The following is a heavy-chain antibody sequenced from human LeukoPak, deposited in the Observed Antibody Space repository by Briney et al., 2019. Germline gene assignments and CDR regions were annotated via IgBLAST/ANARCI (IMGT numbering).Heavy chain of an antibody. J-gene: IGHJ4*02. Sequence: ASVKVSCKASGGTLSSYAISWVRQAPGQGLEWMGRIIPIFGIANYAQKFQGRVTITADKSTSTAYMELSSLRFEDTAVYYCASLGSQGYCSSTSCPSQVDYWGQGTLVTVSS. CDR3: ASLGSQGYCSSTSCPSQVDY. V-gene: IGHV1-69*04. CDR1: GGTLSSYA. CDR2: IIPIFGIA. D-gene: IGHD2-2*01.